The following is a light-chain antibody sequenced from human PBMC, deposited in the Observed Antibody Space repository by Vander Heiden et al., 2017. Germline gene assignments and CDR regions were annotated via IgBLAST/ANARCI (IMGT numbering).Light chain of an antibody. J-gene: IGLJ2*01. CDR3: GTWDSSLSAVV. V-gene: IGLV1-51*02. CDR1: SSTVGPNY. Sequence: QSVLSQPPSVSAAPGQKVTISSAGSSSTVGPNYVSWDQQLPGTAPKLLIYENNKRPSGIPDRFSGSKSGTSATLGITGLQTGDEADYYCGTWDSSLSAVVFGGGTKLTVL. CDR2: ENN.